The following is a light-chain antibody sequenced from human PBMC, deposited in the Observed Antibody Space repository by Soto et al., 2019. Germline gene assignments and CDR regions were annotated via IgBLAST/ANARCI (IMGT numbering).Light chain of an antibody. CDR2: KAS. V-gene: IGKV1-5*03. CDR1: QSISNW. Sequence: DIQMAQSPPTLSASVGDRVTITCRAGQSISNWLAWYQQKPGKAPKLLIYKASTLEGGVPSRFSGSASGTEFTLTISGLQPDDFATYFCQQYDTYPWTFGQGTKVDI. J-gene: IGKJ1*01. CDR3: QQYDTYPWT.